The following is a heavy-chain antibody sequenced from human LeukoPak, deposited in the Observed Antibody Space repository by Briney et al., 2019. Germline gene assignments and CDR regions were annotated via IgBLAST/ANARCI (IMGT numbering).Heavy chain of an antibody. CDR3: AREPPYYASENFIDAFDI. Sequence: SETLSLTCTVSGGSISSSSYYWGWIRQPPGKGLEWIGSIYTSGSTDYNPSLRSRVTMSVDTSKNQFSLKVRSVTAADTAVYYCAREPPYYASENFIDAFDIWGQGTKVTVSS. CDR1: GGSISSSSYY. D-gene: IGHD3-10*01. J-gene: IGHJ3*02. V-gene: IGHV4-39*07. CDR2: IYTSGST.